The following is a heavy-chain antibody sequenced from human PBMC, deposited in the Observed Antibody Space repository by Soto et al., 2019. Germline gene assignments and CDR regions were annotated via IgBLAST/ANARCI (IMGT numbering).Heavy chain of an antibody. D-gene: IGHD1-1*01. V-gene: IGHV4-39*01. J-gene: IGHJ4*02. CDR3: ARPSRIWTWRRDY. CDR2: IYYSGNS. Sequence: QLQLQESGPGLVKPLENLSLTCAVSGGSISSSSYDWGWIRQPPGMGLEWVGSIYYSGNSYYNPSLTSQDTINHDTSRNRFSLTVDSAAASDTAVYFCARPSRIWTWRRDYWGQGTLVTVSS. CDR1: GGSISSSSYD.